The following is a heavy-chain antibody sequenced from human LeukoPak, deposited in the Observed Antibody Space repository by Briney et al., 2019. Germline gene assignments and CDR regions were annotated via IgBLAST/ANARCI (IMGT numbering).Heavy chain of an antibody. V-gene: IGHV3-21*01. CDR3: ASGIYDFWSGSNDAFDI. Sequence: GGSLRLSCAASGFTFSSYSMNWVRQAPGKGLEGVSSISSSSSYIYYADSVKGRFTISRDNAKNSLYLQMNSLRAEDTAVYYCASGIYDFWSGSNDAFDIWGQGTMVTVSS. J-gene: IGHJ3*02. CDR1: GFTFSSYS. CDR2: ISSSSSYI. D-gene: IGHD3-3*01.